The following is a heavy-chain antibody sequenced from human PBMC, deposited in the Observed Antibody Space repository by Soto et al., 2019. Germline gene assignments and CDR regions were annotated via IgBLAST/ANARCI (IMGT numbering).Heavy chain of an antibody. Sequence: QLQLQESGPGLVKPSETLSLTCTVSGGSISSSSYYWGWIRQPPGKGLEWIGSIYYSGSTYYNPSLKSRVTISVDTSKNQCSLMLSSVTAADTAVYYCARHLCAGYYDSSALPYLHWFDPWGQGTLVTVSS. CDR2: IYYSGST. CDR1: GGSISSSSYY. D-gene: IGHD3-22*01. V-gene: IGHV4-39*01. J-gene: IGHJ5*02. CDR3: ARHLCAGYYDSSALPYLHWFDP.